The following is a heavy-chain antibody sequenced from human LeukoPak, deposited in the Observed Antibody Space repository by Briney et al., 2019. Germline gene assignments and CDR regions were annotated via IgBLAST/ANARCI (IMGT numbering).Heavy chain of an antibody. V-gene: IGHV3-74*01. J-gene: IGHJ6*03. CDR2: INSDGSST. CDR1: GFTFSSYW. CDR3: ARDYYYYMDV. Sequence: PRGSLRLSCAVYGFTFSSYWMHWVRQAPGKGLVWVARINSDGSSTNYADSVKGRFTISRDNAKNTLYLQMNSLRAEDTAVYYCARDYYYYMDVWGKGTTVTVSS.